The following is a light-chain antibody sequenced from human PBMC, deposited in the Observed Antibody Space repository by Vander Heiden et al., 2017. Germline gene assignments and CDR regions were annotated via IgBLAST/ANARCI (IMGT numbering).Light chain of an antibody. J-gene: IGKJ5*01. CDR3: HQSYSTPT. Sequence: DIQMTQSPSSLSASVGDRVTITCRASQSISSYLNWYQQKPGKAPKLLIYAASSLQSGVPSRFSGSGSGTDFTLTISSLQHEDFATYYCHQSYSTPTFGQGTRLEIK. CDR2: AAS. CDR1: QSISSY. V-gene: IGKV1-39*01.